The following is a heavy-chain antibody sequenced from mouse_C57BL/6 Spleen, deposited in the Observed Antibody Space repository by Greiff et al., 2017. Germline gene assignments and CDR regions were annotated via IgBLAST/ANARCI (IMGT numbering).Heavy chain of an antibody. CDR1: GYTFTSYC. Sequence: VQLQQSGAELAKPGASVKLSCKASGYTFTSYCMHWVKQRPGQGLEWIGNINPSSGYTKYNQKFKDKATLTAEKSSSTAYMQLSSLTYDDSAVYYCARRSSCCDYFDYWGQGTTLTVSS. CDR3: ARRSSCCDYFDY. V-gene: IGHV1-7*01. J-gene: IGHJ2*01. CDR2: INPSSGYT. D-gene: IGHD1-1*01.